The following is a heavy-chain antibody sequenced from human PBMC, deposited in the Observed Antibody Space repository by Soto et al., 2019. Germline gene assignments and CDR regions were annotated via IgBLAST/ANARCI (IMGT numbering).Heavy chain of an antibody. CDR3: ARRRAAAGYYYYYGMDV. J-gene: IGHJ6*02. CDR2: IYPGDSDT. V-gene: IGHV5-51*01. CDR1: MYSSANYW. D-gene: IGHD6-13*01. Sequence: GESLRISCKVSMYSSANYWSCWFRQIPAKGLEWMGIIYPGDSDTRYSPSFQGQVTISADKSISTAYLQWSSLKASDTAMYYCARRRAAAGYYYYYGMDVWGQGTTVTVS.